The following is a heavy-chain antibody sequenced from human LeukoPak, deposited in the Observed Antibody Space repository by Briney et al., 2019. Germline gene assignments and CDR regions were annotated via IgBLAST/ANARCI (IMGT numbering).Heavy chain of an antibody. V-gene: IGHV3-20*04. J-gene: IGHJ4*02. CDR3: ARAPITSPFYFDY. Sequence: GGSMRLSCTASGFAFDEHGMSWVRQVPGKGLEWVSGINWSGGSTGYADPLRGRFTISRDNAKNSLYLQMDSLRAEDTALYYCARAPITSPFYFDYWGQGTLVTVSS. CDR2: INWSGGST. D-gene: IGHD2-2*01. CDR1: GFAFDEHG.